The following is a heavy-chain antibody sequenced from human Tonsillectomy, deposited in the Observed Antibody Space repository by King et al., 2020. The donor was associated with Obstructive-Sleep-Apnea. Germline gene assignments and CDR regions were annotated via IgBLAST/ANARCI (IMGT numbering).Heavy chain of an antibody. CDR3: PTGCNAYIDWFDP. V-gene: IGHV5-51*01. CDR1: GYSFANYW. Sequence: QLVQSGAEVKKPGESLKISCKGSGYSFANYWIAWVRQMPGKGLEWMGIIYPGDSDTRYSPSFQGQVTISADQSISTAYLQWSSLKASDTAMYYCPTGCNAYIDWFDPWGQGTLVTVSS. J-gene: IGHJ5*02. CDR2: IYPGDSDT. D-gene: IGHD1-14*01.